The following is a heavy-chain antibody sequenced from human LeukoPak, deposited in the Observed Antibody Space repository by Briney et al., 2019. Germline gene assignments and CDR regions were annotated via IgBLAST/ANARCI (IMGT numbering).Heavy chain of an antibody. D-gene: IGHD1-26*01. CDR2: ISGSGGST. CDR3: AKSPTASGSYYVY. CDR1: GFTFSSYA. V-gene: IGHV3-23*01. J-gene: IGHJ4*02. Sequence: PGGSLRLSCAASGFTFSSYAMSWVRQAPGKGLEWVSAISGSGGSTYYADSVKGRFTISRDNSKNTLYLQMNSLRAEDTALYYCAKSPTASGSYYVYWGQGTLVTVSS.